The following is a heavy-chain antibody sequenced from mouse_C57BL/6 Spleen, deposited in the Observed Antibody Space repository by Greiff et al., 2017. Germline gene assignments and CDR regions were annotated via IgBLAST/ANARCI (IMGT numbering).Heavy chain of an antibody. CDR2: IDPANGNT. Sequence: EVQLQQSVAELVRPGASVKLSCTASGFNINNTYMHWVKQRPEQGLEWIGRIDPANGNTKYAPKFQGKATITADTSSNTAYLQLSSLTSEDTAIYYCARRLGNAMDYWGQGTSVTVSS. D-gene: IGHD4-1*01. CDR3: ARRLGNAMDY. V-gene: IGHV14-3*01. CDR1: GFNINNTY. J-gene: IGHJ4*01.